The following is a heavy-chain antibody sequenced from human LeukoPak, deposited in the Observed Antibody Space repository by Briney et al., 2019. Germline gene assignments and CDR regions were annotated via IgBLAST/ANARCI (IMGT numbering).Heavy chain of an antibody. D-gene: IGHD3-3*01. CDR2: IYYSGST. V-gene: IGHV4-59*08. CDR1: GDSISSYY. Sequence: ETLSLTCTVSGDSISSYYWSWIRQPPGKGLEWIGYIYYSGSTNYNPSLKSRVTISVDTSKNQFSLKLSSVTAADTAVYYCARGYYDFWSGQRWYYFDYWGQGTLVTVSS. CDR3: ARGYYDFWSGQRWYYFDY. J-gene: IGHJ4*02.